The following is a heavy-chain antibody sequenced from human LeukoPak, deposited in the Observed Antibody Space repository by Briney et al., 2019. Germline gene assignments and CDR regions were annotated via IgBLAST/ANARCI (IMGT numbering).Heavy chain of an antibody. CDR2: ISISSTTI. V-gene: IGHV3-48*02. D-gene: IGHD6-13*01. CDR3: ARGLRDSSSWYNFDY. CDR1: GFTFSSSS. Sequence: GGSLRLSCVASGFTFSSSSMNWVRQAPGKGLEWVSYISISSTTIYYADSVKRRFTISRDNARHSLYLQSNSLRDEDAAVYYCARGLRDSSSWYNFDYWGQGTLVTVSS. J-gene: IGHJ4*02.